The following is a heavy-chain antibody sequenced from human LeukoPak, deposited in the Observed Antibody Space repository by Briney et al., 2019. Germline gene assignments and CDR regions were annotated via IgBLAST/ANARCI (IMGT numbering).Heavy chain of an antibody. J-gene: IGHJ6*02. V-gene: IGHV3-30*18. CDR3: AKDESHIYGMDV. D-gene: IGHD2-21*01. CDR2: ISYDGSNK. CDR1: GFTFSSYG. Sequence: GGSLRLSCAASGFTFSSYGMHWVRQAPGKGLEWVAVISYDGSNKYYADSVKGRFTISRDNAKNSLYLQMNSLRPDDTALYFCAKDESHIYGMDVWGQGTTVTVSS.